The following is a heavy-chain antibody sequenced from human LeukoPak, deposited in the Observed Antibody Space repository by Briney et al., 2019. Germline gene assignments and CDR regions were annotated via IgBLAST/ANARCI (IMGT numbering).Heavy chain of an antibody. CDR1: GGSISSYY. CDR2: IYTSGST. CDR3: ARYPYGGGDRRNAFDI. V-gene: IGHV4-4*07. J-gene: IGHJ3*02. D-gene: IGHD2-21*01. Sequence: SETLSLTCTVSGGSISSYYWSWIRQPAGKGLEWIGRIYTSGSTNYNPSLKSRVTISVDTSKNQFSLKLSSVTAADTAVYYCARYPYGGGDRRNAFDIWGQGTMVTVSS.